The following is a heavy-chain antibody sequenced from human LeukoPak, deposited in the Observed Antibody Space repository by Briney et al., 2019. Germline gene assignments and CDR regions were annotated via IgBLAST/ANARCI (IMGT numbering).Heavy chain of an antibody. CDR3: AELGITMIGGV. CDR2: ISSSGSTI. Sequence: SGGSLRLSCAASGFPFSDYGMNWVRQAPGKGLEWVSYISSSGSTIYYADSVKGRFTISRDNAKNSLYLQMNSLRAEDTAVYYCAELGITMIGGVWGKGTTVTISS. J-gene: IGHJ6*04. D-gene: IGHD3-10*02. V-gene: IGHV3-48*04. CDR1: GFPFSDYG.